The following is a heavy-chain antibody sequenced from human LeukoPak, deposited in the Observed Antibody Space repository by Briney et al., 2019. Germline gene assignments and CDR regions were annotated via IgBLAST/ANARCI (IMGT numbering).Heavy chain of an antibody. CDR3: ARPAFIGYCSGGSCEGPYGMDV. CDR1: GYSFTNNW. J-gene: IGHJ6*02. CDR2: IYPGDSDT. D-gene: IGHD2-15*01. V-gene: IGHV5-51*01. Sequence: NHGESLKISCKGSGYSFTNNWIGWVRQMPGKGLEWMGIIYPGDSDTRYSPSFQGQVTISADKSISTAYLQWSSLKASDTAMYYCARPAFIGYCSGGSCEGPYGMDVWGQGTTVTVSS.